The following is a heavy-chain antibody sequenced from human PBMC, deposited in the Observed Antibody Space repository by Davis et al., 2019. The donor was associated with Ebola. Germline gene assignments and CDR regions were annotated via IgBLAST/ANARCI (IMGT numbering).Heavy chain of an antibody. Sequence: GGSLRLSCAASGFTFSSYSMNWVRQAPGKGLEWVSSISSSSSYIYYADSVKGRFTISRDNAKNSLYLQMNSLRAEDTAVYYCARGARNYYYGMDVWGKGTTVTVSS. V-gene: IGHV3-21*04. CDR3: ARGARNYYYGMDV. CDR2: ISSSSSYI. D-gene: IGHD6-6*01. J-gene: IGHJ6*04. CDR1: GFTFSSYS.